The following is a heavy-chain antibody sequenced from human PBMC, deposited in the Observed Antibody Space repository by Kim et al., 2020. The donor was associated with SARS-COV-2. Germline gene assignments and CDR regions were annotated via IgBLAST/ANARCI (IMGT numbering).Heavy chain of an antibody. CDR1: GYSFTSYG. Sequence: DSVKVSCKASGYSFTSYGVNWVRQAPGQGREWMGWINTNTGNPTYAQGFTGRFVFSLDTSVSTAYVQISSLKAEDTAVYYCARGPLTIFGVVRYFDYWGQGTLVTVSS. J-gene: IGHJ4*02. CDR3: ARGPLTIFGVVRYFDY. D-gene: IGHD3-3*01. CDR2: INTNTGNP. V-gene: IGHV7-4-1*02.